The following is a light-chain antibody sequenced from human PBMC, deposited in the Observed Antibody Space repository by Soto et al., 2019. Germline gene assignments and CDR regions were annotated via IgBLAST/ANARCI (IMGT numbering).Light chain of an antibody. CDR2: DVS. CDR3: CSYAGSYTPWV. Sequence: QSALTQPRSVSGSPGQSVTISCTGTSSDVGGYNYVSWYQQHPGKAPKLMIYDVSKRPSGVPDRFSGSKSGNTASLTISGLQAEDEADSYCCSYAGSYTPWVFGGGTKVTVL. V-gene: IGLV2-11*01. CDR1: SSDVGGYNY. J-gene: IGLJ3*02.